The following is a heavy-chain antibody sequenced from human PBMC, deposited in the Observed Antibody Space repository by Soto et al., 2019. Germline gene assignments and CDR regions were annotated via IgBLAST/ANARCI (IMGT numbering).Heavy chain of an antibody. D-gene: IGHD5-18*01. V-gene: IGHV3-21*01. CDR3: ARAIDTAMVTYHYYYGMDV. CDR1: GFTFSSYS. Sequence: PGGSLRLSCAASGFTFSSYSMNWVRQAPGKGLEWVSSISSSSSYIYYADSVKGRFTISRDNAKNSLYLQMNSLRAEDTAVYYCARAIDTAMVTYHYYYGMDVWGQGTTVTVSS. J-gene: IGHJ6*02. CDR2: ISSSSSYI.